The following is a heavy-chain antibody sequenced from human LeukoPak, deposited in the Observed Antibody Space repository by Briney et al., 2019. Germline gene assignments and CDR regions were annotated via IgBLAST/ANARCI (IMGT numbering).Heavy chain of an antibody. D-gene: IGHD3-22*01. J-gene: IGHJ4*02. V-gene: IGHV4-4*02. CDR1: GGSISSSNW. Sequence: PSETLSLTCAVSGGSISSSNWWSWVRQPPGKGLEWIGEIYHSGSTNYNPSLKSRVTISVDKSKNQFSLKLSSVTAADTAVYYCARAEDYYDSSGSFGDYFDYWGQGTLVTVSS. CDR3: ARAEDYYDSSGSFGDYFDY. CDR2: IYHSGST.